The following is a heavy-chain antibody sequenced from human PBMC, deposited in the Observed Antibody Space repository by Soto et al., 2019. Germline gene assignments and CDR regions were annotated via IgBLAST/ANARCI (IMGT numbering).Heavy chain of an antibody. D-gene: IGHD2-15*01. Sequence: SVKGSCKASGGTFRSYAISWVRLAPGQGLEWMGGIIPIFGTANYAQKFQGRVTITADESTSTAYMELSSLRSEDTAVYYCARVSEDIVVVVAAIHDAFDIWGQGTMVTVSS. CDR2: IIPIFGTA. V-gene: IGHV1-69*01. CDR3: ARVSEDIVVVVAAIHDAFDI. J-gene: IGHJ3*02. CDR1: GGTFRSYA.